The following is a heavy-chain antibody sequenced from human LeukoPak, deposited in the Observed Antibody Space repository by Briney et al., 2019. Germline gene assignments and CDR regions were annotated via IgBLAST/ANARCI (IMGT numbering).Heavy chain of an antibody. CDR1: GGSFSGYY. CDR2: INHSGST. V-gene: IGHV4-34*01. J-gene: IGHJ4*02. D-gene: IGHD6-19*01. CDR3: ASYGASGWYNYYFGY. Sequence: PSETLSLTCAVYGGSFSGYYWSWIRQPPGKGLEWIGEINHSGSTNYNPSLKSRVTISVDTSKNQFSLKLSSVTAADTAVYYCASYGASGWYNYYFGYWGQGTLVTVSS.